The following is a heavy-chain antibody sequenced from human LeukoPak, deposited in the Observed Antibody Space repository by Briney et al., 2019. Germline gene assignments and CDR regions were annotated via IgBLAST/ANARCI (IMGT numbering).Heavy chain of an antibody. CDR1: GYTFAGYY. Sequence: ASVKVSCKAPGYTFAGYYMHWVRQAPGQGLEWMGWINPNSGGTNYAQKFQGRVTMTRDTSISTAYMELSRLRSDDTAVYYCARGGEYYDFWFSWGQGTLVTVSS. J-gene: IGHJ5*02. CDR3: ARGGEYYDFWFS. D-gene: IGHD3-3*01. V-gene: IGHV1-2*02. CDR2: INPNSGGT.